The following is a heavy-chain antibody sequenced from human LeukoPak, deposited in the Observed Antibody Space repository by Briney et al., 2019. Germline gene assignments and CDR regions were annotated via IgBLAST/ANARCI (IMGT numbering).Heavy chain of an antibody. D-gene: IGHD3-10*01. Sequence: GGSLRLSCAASGFTFSSYGMHWVRQAPGKGLEWVVVIWYDGSNKYYADSVKGRFTISRDNSKNTLYLQMNSLRAEDTAVYYCAKDSPRGYYGSGSYDYWGQGTLVTVSS. CDR3: AKDSPRGYYGSGSYDY. CDR2: IWYDGSNK. CDR1: GFTFSSYG. V-gene: IGHV3-33*06. J-gene: IGHJ4*02.